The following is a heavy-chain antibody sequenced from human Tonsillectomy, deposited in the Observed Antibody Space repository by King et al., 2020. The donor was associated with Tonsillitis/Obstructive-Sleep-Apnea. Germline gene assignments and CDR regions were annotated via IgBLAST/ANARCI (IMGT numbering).Heavy chain of an antibody. Sequence: VQLVESGGGVVKPGRSLRLSCAASGFTFSNYGMHWVRQAPGKGLEWVAVISSDGEGKSYGDSVKGRFTITRDKYKNTLYLQMNSQRAEDTAVYYCAKETHCSGFGTFFHDWGQGTLVTVSS. J-gene: IGHJ4*02. V-gene: IGHV3-30*18. CDR3: AKETHCSGFGTFFHD. D-gene: IGHD2-15*01. CDR2: ISSDGEGK. CDR1: GFTFSNYG.